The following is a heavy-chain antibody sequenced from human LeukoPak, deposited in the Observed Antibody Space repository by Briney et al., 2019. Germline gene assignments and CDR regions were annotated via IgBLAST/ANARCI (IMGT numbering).Heavy chain of an antibody. D-gene: IGHD3-10*01. CDR3: ARYYYGSGSCFDY. Sequence: GASVKVSCKASGYSFTSYYMHWVRQAPGQGLEWMGLINPSGSSTTYAQRFQGRVTMTRDTSISTAYMELSRLRSDDTAVYYCARYYYGSGSCFDYWGQGTLVTVSS. CDR1: GYSFTSYY. J-gene: IGHJ4*02. V-gene: IGHV1-46*01. CDR2: INPSGSST.